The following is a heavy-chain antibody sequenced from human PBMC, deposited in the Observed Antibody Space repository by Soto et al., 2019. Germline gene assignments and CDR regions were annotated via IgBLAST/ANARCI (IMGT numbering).Heavy chain of an antibody. J-gene: IGHJ4*02. Sequence: ASETLSLTCTVSGASITFGGYSWSWIRQTPGKGLEWIGYINHLETTFYNPSFESRLTLSIDRAKNQSSLKLHSMSAADRAVYFCARGGGSDSFDYWGQGSLVTVSS. D-gene: IGHD1-26*01. CDR2: INHLETT. V-gene: IGHV4-30-2*01. CDR3: ARGGGSDSFDY. CDR1: GASITFGGYS.